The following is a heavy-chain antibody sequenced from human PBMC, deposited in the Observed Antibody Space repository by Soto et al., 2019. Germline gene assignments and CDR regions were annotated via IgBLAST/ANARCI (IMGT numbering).Heavy chain of an antibody. V-gene: IGHV4-31*03. Sequence: SGTLSLTCTVSGGSISSGGYFWSWVRQHPGKGLEWIGNIYYSGRTYYNPSLKSRVTISVDTSKNQFSLKLSSVTAADTAVYYCARFAKEENPKVGSWYYFDYWGQGTRVTVSS. J-gene: IGHJ4*02. D-gene: IGHD6-13*01. CDR2: IYYSGRT. CDR1: GGSISSGGYF. CDR3: ARFAKEENPKVGSWYYFDY.